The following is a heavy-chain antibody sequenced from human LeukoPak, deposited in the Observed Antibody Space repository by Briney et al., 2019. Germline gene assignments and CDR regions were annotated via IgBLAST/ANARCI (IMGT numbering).Heavy chain of an antibody. CDR2: INHSGST. V-gene: IGHV4-34*01. Sequence: KTSETLSLTCAVYGGSFSGYDWSWIRQPPGKGLEWIGEINHSGSTTYNPSLKSRVTISVDTSKNQFSLKLSSVTAADTAVYYCARGLVNCSGGSCYNYYDSSGYIWGQGTLVTVSS. J-gene: IGHJ4*02. CDR1: GGSFSGYD. CDR3: ARGLVNCSGGSCYNYYDSSGYI. D-gene: IGHD2-15*01.